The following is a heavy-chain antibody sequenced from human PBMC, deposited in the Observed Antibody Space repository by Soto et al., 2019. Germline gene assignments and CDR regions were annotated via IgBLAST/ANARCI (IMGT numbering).Heavy chain of an antibody. J-gene: IGHJ5*01. CDR2: ISAFNGNA. D-gene: IGHD3-10*01. CDR1: GYSFTTYG. CDR3: ARSLGGGSVAWFDS. Sequence: QVQLVQSGAELKKPGASVKVSCKASGYSFTTYGLSWVRQAPGQGLEWMGGISAFNGNAIYAQKFQGRVTMTTDASTTTANRALRNLMSDETAVDYCARSLGGGSVAWFDSWGQGTQVTVSS. V-gene: IGHV1-18*04.